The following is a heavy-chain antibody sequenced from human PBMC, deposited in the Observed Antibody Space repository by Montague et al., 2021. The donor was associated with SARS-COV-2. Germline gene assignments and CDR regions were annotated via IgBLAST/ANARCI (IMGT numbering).Heavy chain of an antibody. D-gene: IGHD4-17*01. Sequence: SLRLSCAASGFTFSSYAMHWVRQAPGKGLEWVAVISYDGSNKYYADSVKGRFTISRDNSKNTLYLQMNSLRAEDTAVYYCARDDRRYDYGDHFDYWGQGTLVIVSS. J-gene: IGHJ4*02. V-gene: IGHV3-30*04. CDR3: ARDDRRYDYGDHFDY. CDR1: GFTFSSYA. CDR2: ISYDGSNK.